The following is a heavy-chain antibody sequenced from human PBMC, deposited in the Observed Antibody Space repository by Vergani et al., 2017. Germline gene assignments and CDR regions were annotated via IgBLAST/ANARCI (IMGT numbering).Heavy chain of an antibody. Sequence: QLQLQESGPGLVKPSETLSLTCTVSGGSISSSSYYWGWIRQPPGKGLGWIGSIYYSGSTYYNPSLKSRVTISVDTSKNQFSLKLSSVTAADTAVYYCARLNLMDSSGYRYWGQGTLVTVSS. D-gene: IGHD3-22*01. J-gene: IGHJ4*02. CDR1: GGSISSSSYY. CDR2: IYYSGST. CDR3: ARLNLMDSSGYRY. V-gene: IGHV4-39*01.